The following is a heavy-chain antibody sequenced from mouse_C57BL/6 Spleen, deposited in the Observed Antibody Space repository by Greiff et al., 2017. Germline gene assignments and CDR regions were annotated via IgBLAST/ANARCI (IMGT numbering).Heavy chain of an antibody. J-gene: IGHJ4*01. CDR2: INPSNGGT. D-gene: IGHD2-3*01. Sequence: QVQLQQPGTELVKPGASVKLSCKASGYTFTRYWMHWVKQRPGQGLEWIGNINPSNGGTNYNEKVKSKATLTVDKSSSTAYMQLSSLTSEDSAVYYCAREGDGYYQRYAVDYWGQGTSVTVSS. V-gene: IGHV1-53*01. CDR1: GYTFTRYW. CDR3: AREGDGYYQRYAVDY.